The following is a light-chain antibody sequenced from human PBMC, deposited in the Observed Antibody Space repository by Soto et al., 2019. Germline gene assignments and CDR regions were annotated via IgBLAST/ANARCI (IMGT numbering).Light chain of an antibody. CDR3: HESDTLPWT. V-gene: IGKV1-39*01. CDR1: QSITSY. CDR2: AAS. Sequence: DIQITPSPSSLAASVGDRVTITCRATQSITSYLNWYQQKPGKAPKLLIYAASSLQSGVPSRFSGGGDGTDFTLTISSLQPEDFTTYYCHESDTLPWTFDKGTKVESK. J-gene: IGKJ1*01.